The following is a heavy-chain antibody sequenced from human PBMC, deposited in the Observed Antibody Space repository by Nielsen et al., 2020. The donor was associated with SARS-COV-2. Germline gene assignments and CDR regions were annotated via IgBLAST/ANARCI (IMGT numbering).Heavy chain of an antibody. V-gene: IGHV3-53*01. CDR2: IYSGGST. Sequence: GGSLRLSCAASGFTVRSNYMSWVRQAPGKGLEWVSVIYSGGSTYYADSVKGRFTISRDNSKNTLYLQMNSLRAEDTALYYCAKEGNSGSDYDHWGQGTLVTVSS. J-gene: IGHJ5*02. D-gene: IGHD1-26*01. CDR1: GFTVRSNY. CDR3: AKEGNSGSDYDH.